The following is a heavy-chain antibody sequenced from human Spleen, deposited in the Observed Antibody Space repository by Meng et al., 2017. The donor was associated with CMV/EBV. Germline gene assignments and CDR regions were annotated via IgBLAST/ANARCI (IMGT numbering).Heavy chain of an antibody. CDR2: IRPKSGAS. Sequence: SGYSFIDYYIHWLRQAPGKGPEWMGWIRPKSGASLCAQKVQDRVTLTRDTSISAAYMELSRLRSDDWAVYYCAREANDDSVNFDYWGQGTMVTVSS. J-gene: IGHJ4*02. V-gene: IGHV1-2*02. D-gene: IGHD1-1*01. CDR1: GYSFIDYY. CDR3: AREANDDSVNFDY.